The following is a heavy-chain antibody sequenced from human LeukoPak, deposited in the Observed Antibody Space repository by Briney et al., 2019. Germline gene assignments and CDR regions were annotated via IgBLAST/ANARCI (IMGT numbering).Heavy chain of an antibody. V-gene: IGHV4-39*01. J-gene: IGHJ4*02. CDR1: GGSISSSSYY. CDR2: IYYSGST. D-gene: IGHD4-23*01. CDR3: ARQDGGNSGIY. Sequence: SETLSLTCTVSGGSISSSSYYWGWIRQPPGKGLEWVGSIYYSGSTYYNPSLKSRVTISVDTSKNQFSLKLSSVTAADTAVYYCARQDGGNSGIYWGQGTLVTVSP.